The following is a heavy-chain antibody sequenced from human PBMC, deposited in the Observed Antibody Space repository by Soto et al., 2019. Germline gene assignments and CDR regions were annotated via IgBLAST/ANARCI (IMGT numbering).Heavy chain of an antibody. J-gene: IGHJ4*02. CDR1: GGSISSSSYY. CDR3: ARHSGPCKYCGGDCYGPIGVDY. D-gene: IGHD2-21*02. V-gene: IGHV4-39*01. Sequence: PSETLSLTCTVSGGSISSSSYYWGWIRQPPGKGLEWIGSIYYSGSTYYNPSLKSRVTISVDTSKNQFSLKLSSVTAADTAVYYCARHSGPCKYCGGDCYGPIGVDYWGQGTLVTSPQ. CDR2: IYYSGST.